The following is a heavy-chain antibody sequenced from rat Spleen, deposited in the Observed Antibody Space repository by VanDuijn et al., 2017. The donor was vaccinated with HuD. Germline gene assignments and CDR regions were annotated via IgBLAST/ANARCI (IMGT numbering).Heavy chain of an antibody. D-gene: IGHD1-3*01. CDR3: ASMVSDVMDA. CDR1: GYSITSSYR. Sequence: EVQLQESGPGLVKPSQSLSLTCSVTGYSITSSYRWNWIRKFPGNKMEWMGYISYSGSNIYNPSLKSRISITRDTSKNQFFLQVNSVTTEDTATYYCASMVSDVMDAWGQGASVTVSS. V-gene: IGHV3-3*01. J-gene: IGHJ4*01. CDR2: ISYSGSN.